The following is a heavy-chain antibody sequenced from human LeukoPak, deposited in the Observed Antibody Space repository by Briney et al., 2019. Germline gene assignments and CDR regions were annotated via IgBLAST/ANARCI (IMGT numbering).Heavy chain of an antibody. V-gene: IGHV4-39*01. CDR1: GGSISTRHYY. D-gene: IGHD3-10*01. J-gene: IGHJ4*02. CDR3: SSLYFYGSGSFPNY. Sequence: SETLSLTCAVSGGSISTRHYYWGWIRQPPGKGLEWIGTIHDSGSTYYSPSLKSQVTISVDTSNNQFSLKLSSVTAGDTAVYYCSSLYFYGSGSFPNYWGQGILVTVST. CDR2: IHDSGST.